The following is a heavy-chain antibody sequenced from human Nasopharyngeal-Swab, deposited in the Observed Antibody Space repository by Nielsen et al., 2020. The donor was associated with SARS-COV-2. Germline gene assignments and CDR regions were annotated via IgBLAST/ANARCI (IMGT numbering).Heavy chain of an antibody. CDR1: GFSFSTYG. D-gene: IGHD3-16*01. CDR2: ISYDGSNK. Sequence: GGSLRLSCAASGFSFSTYGMHWVRQAPGKGLEWVTLISYDGSNKYYADSVKGRFTISRDNSKNTLYLQMNSLRVEDTAVYYCGRGGKLGALDIWGQGTMVTISS. V-gene: IGHV3-30*03. J-gene: IGHJ3*02. CDR3: GRGGKLGALDI.